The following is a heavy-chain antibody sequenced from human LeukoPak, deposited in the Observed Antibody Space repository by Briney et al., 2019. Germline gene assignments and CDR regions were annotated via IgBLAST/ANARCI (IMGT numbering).Heavy chain of an antibody. Sequence: GGSLRLSCAASGFTFSSYSMNWVRQAPGKGLEWVSYISSSSSTIYYADSVKGRFTISRDNAKNSLYLQMNSLRAEDTAVYYCARDLRSGHFDYWGQGTLVTVSS. CDR3: ARDLRSGHFDY. D-gene: IGHD2-15*01. CDR1: GFTFSSYS. V-gene: IGHV3-48*04. CDR2: ISSSSSTI. J-gene: IGHJ4*02.